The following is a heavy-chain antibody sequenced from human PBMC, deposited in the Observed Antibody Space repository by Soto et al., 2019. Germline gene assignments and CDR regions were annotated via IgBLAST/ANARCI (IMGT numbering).Heavy chain of an antibody. D-gene: IGHD3-22*01. CDR2: IYWDDDK. Sequence: SGPTLVNPTQTLTLTCTFSGFSLSTSGVGVGWIRQPPGKALEWLALIYWDDDKRYSPSLKSRLTITKDTSKNQVVLTMTNMEPVDTATYYCAHCPAAPYYYDSSGYLGPWGQGTLVTVSS. CDR3: AHCPAAPYYYDSSGYLGP. J-gene: IGHJ5*02. CDR1: GFSLSTSGVG. V-gene: IGHV2-5*02.